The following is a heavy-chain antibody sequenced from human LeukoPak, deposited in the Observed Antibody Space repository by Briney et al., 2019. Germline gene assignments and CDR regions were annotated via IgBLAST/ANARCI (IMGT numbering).Heavy chain of an antibody. J-gene: IGHJ4*02. Sequence: GGSLRLSCAASGFTFTTYWMHWVRQAPGKGLVWVSRINSDGGSTSYADSVKGRFTISRDNAKNTLYLQMNSLRAEDTALYYCARLYGDSGGYWGQGTLVTVSS. D-gene: IGHD4-17*01. V-gene: IGHV3-74*01. CDR1: GFTFTTYW. CDR3: ARLYGDSGGY. CDR2: INSDGGST.